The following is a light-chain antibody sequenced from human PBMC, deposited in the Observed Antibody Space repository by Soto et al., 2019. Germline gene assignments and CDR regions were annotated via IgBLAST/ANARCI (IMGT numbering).Light chain of an antibody. V-gene: IGKV3-20*01. CDR1: QSVGSNY. CDR3: QQYGSSPRT. J-gene: IGKJ1*01. CDR2: AAS. Sequence: ENVLTQSPGSLSLSPGERATLSCRASQSVGSNYLAWYQQKPGQAPRLLIYAASSRATGIPDRFSGSGSGTDFTLTISRLEPEDFAVYYCQQYGSSPRTFGQGTKVIIK.